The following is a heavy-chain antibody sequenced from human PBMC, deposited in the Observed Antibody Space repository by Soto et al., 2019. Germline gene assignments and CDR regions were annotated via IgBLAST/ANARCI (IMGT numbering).Heavy chain of an antibody. D-gene: IGHD3-3*01. J-gene: IGHJ4*02. CDR1: GGSINTYH. V-gene: IGHV4-59*01. CDR2: IYYSGST. Sequence: PSETLSLTCTVSGGSINTYHWSWIRQPPGKGLEWIGYIYYSGSTKYNPSLKSRLTMSVDTSRDQFSLRLSSVTAADTAVYYCARARDDLWSGYYYFDYWGPGTLVTVSS. CDR3: ARARDDLWSGYYYFDY.